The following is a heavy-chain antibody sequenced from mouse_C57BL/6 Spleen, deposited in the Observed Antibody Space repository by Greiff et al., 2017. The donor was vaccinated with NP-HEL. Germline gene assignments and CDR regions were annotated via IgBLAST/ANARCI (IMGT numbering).Heavy chain of an antibody. CDR3: ARWLPDAMDY. Sequence: QVQLQQPGAELVRPGTSVKLSCKASGYTFTSYWMHWVKQRPGQGLEWIGVIDPFDSYTNYNQKFKGKATLTVDTSSSTAYMQLSSLTSEDSAVYYCARWLPDAMDYWGQGTSVTVSS. V-gene: IGHV1-59*01. D-gene: IGHD2-2*01. CDR2: IDPFDSYT. J-gene: IGHJ4*01. CDR1: GYTFTSYW.